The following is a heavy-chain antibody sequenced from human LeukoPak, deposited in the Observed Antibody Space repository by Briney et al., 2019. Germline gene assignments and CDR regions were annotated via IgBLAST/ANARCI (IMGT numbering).Heavy chain of an antibody. Sequence: GGSLRLSCAASGLTFSSYGMHWVRQAPGKGLEWVVVISYDGSNKYYADSVKGRFTISRDNSKNTLYLQMNSLRAEDTAVYYCAKSDVDTTHSYWGQGTLVTVSS. CDR1: GLTFSSYG. CDR3: AKSDVDTTHSY. V-gene: IGHV3-30*18. CDR2: ISYDGSNK. J-gene: IGHJ4*02. D-gene: IGHD5-18*01.